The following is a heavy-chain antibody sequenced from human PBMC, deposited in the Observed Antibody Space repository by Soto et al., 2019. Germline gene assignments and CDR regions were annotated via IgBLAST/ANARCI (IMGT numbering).Heavy chain of an antibody. J-gene: IGHJ4*02. V-gene: IGHV4-34*01. Sequence: SETLSLTCAFYGGYFSCYYLSWIRQPPGKGLEWIGEINHSGSTNYNPSLKSRVTISVDTSKNQFSLKLSSVTAADTAVYYCARDYIVGATGFDYWGQGTLVTVSA. CDR1: GGYFSCYY. CDR3: ARDYIVGATGFDY. D-gene: IGHD1-26*01. CDR2: INHSGST.